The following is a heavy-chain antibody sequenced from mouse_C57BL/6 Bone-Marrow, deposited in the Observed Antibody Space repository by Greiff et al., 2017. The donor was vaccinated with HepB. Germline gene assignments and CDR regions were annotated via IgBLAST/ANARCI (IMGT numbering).Heavy chain of an antibody. CDR1: GYTFTSYG. D-gene: IGHD2-12*01. V-gene: IGHV1-81*01. CDR2: IYPRSGNT. J-gene: IGHJ3*01. CDR3: ARWELLYHPICFAY. Sequence: QVQLQQSGAELARPGASVKLSCKASGYTFTSYGLSWVKQRTGQGLEWIGEIYPRSGNTYYNEKFKGKATLTADKSSSTAYMELRSLTSEDSAVYFCARWELLYHPICFAYWGQGTLVTVSA.